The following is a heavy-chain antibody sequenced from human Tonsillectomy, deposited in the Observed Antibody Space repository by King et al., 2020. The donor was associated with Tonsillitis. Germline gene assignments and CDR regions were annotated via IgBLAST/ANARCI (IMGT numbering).Heavy chain of an antibody. D-gene: IGHD3-10*01. V-gene: IGHV3-30*03. CDR1: GFTFSSYG. J-gene: IGHJ4*02. CDR2: ISYDGSNK. Sequence: VQLVESGGGVVQPGRSLRLSCAASGFTFSSYGMHWVRQAPGKGLEWVAVISYDGSNKYYADSVKGRFTISRDNSKNTLYLQMNSLRAEDTAVYYCATVNVRGVYHSYFDYWDQGTLVTVSS. CDR3: ATVNVRGVYHSYFDY.